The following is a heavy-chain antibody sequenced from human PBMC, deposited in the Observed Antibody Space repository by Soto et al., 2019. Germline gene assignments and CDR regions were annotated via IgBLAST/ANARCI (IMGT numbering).Heavy chain of an antibody. D-gene: IGHD5-12*01. Sequence: PGGSLRLSCAASGFTFSSYAMRWVRQAPGKVLEWVSAISGSGGSTYYADSVKGRFTISRDHSKNTRYLQMNSRRAEDTAVYYCAKAGDDYMSFYKNSPGCFDCWSLRCLLTFAS. CDR2: ISGSGGST. V-gene: IGHV3-23*01. CDR1: GFTFSSYA. J-gene: IGHJ4*01. CDR3: AKAGDDYMSFYKNSPGCFDC.